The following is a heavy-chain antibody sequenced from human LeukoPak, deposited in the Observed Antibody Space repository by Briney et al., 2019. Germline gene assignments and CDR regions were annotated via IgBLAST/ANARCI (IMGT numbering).Heavy chain of an antibody. D-gene: IGHD6-19*01. CDR1: GGTFSSYA. V-gene: IGHV1-69*13. J-gene: IGHJ4*02. CDR3: ARGGDPVAGPYDY. Sequence: ASVNVSCKASGGTFSSYAISWVRQAPGQGLEWMGGIIPIFGTANYAQKFQGRVTITADESTSTAYMELSSLRSEDTAVYYCARGGDPVAGPYDYWGQGTLVTASS. CDR2: IIPIFGTA.